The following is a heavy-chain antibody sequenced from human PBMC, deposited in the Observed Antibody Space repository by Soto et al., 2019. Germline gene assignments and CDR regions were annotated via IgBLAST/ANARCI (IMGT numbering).Heavy chain of an antibody. D-gene: IGHD2-21*01. CDR3: AVTYCRDNSCPRDFDF. Sequence: QAQVVQSGAEVKKPESSVKVSCKPSGGTFNTYTVNWVRLAPGHGLEWMGRFIPMLDMANYAQKFQDRVTITADRSTFTAYMELNSLTSDDTAVYYCAVTYCRDNSCPRDFDFWGPGTRVTVSS. CDR1: GGTFNTYT. V-gene: IGHV1-69*02. CDR2: FIPMLDMA. J-gene: IGHJ4*02.